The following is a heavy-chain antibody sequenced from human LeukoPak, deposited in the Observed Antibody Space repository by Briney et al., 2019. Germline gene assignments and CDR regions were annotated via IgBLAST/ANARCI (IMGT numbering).Heavy chain of an antibody. V-gene: IGHV3-7*05. D-gene: IGHD1-7*01. CDR2: IKQDGSEK. J-gene: IGHJ4*02. CDR1: GFTFSSYW. CDR3: ARWGLTGTYYYFDY. Sequence: PGGSLRLSCAASGFTFSSYWMSWVRQAPGKGLEWVANIKQDGSEKYYVDSVKGRFTISRDNAKISLYLQMNSLRAEDTVMYYCARWGLTGTYYYFDYWGQGTLVTVSS.